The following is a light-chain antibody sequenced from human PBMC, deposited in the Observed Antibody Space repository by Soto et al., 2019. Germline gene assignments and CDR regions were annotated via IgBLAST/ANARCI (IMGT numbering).Light chain of an antibody. V-gene: IGKV1-39*01. Sequence: DIQMTQSPSSLSASVGDRVTITCRASQSISSYLNWYQQKPGKAPKLLIYAASSLQSGVPSRFSGSGSGTDLTLPISSLQPEDFATYYCQQSYSTLPITFGQGTRLEI. CDR2: AAS. CDR3: QQSYSTLPIT. CDR1: QSISSY. J-gene: IGKJ5*01.